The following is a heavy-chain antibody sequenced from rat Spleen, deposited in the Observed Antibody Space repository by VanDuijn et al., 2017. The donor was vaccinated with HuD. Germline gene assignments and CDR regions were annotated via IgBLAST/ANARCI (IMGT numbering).Heavy chain of an antibody. J-gene: IGHJ4*01. V-gene: IGHV5-29*01. D-gene: IGHD1-11*01. CDR3: AKEANYGGLMDA. CDR1: GFTFSHYG. Sequence: EVQLVESGGGLVQPGRSLKLSCAASGFTFSHYGMAWVRQAPTKGLEWVATLSYDGHTTYYRDSVKGRFTISRDNAENTVYLQMNSLKSEDTATYYCAKEANYGGLMDAWGQGASVTVSS. CDR2: LSYDGHTT.